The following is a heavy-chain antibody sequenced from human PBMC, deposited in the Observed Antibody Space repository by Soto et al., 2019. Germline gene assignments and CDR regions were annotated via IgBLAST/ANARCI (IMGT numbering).Heavy chain of an antibody. V-gene: IGHV4-59*01. CDR2: MYYSRSA. CDR1: GDSISSYY. CDR3: ARVRGYTYGYDPKYSFDY. D-gene: IGHD5-18*01. J-gene: IGHJ4*02. Sequence: PSETLSLTCAVSGDSISSYYCMWIRQPPGKGLESIGYMYYSRSAYYNPSLKSRVTISIDRSTNQFSLKLSSVTTADTAIFYCARVRGYTYGYDPKYSFDYWGQGTLVTVSS.